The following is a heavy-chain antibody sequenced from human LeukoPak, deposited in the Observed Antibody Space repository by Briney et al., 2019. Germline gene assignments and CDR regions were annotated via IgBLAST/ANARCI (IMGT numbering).Heavy chain of an antibody. CDR3: ARRDYAAWFDP. D-gene: IGHD4/OR15-4a*01. CDR1: GDPITIGRYY. CDR2: VYYTGSI. V-gene: IGHV4-39*07. J-gene: IGHJ5*02. Sequence: SETLSLTCSVSGDPITIGRYYCPPLRQPPGKGLEWIGSVYYTGSIKYNPSLKGRVSISRDMSKNQFSLNVNSVAATDTAVYYCARRDYAAWFDPWGQGTLVTVSS.